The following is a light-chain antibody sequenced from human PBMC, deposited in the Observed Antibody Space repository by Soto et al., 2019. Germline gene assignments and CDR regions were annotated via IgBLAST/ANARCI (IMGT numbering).Light chain of an antibody. J-gene: IGKJ2*01. CDR1: QTIDRC. CDR3: QQSFSAPYT. Sequence: DIQMTQSPSSLSASVGDRVTITCRASQTIDRCLAWYQHKPGRAPKLLIDAASRLQSGVSSRFSGSGSGPDFTLTIISLQPEDFAVYYCQQSFSAPYTFGQGTKLEIK. V-gene: IGKV1-39*01. CDR2: AAS.